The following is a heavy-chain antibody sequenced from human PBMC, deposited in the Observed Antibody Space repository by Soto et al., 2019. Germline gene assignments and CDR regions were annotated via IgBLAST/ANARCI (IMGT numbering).Heavy chain of an antibody. CDR3: VRDYCSGTTCYSGY. V-gene: IGHV3-7*01. CDR2: INRDGSEK. Sequence: QLVESGGGLVQPGGSLRLSCAASGFTFSDSWMSWVRQTPGKGLEWVANINRDGSEKYYMDSVKGRFTVSRDNAKSSLFLQMNSLRAEDTALYHCVRDYCSGTTCYSGYWGQGTLVTVSS. D-gene: IGHD2-2*01. CDR1: GFTFSDSW. J-gene: IGHJ4*02.